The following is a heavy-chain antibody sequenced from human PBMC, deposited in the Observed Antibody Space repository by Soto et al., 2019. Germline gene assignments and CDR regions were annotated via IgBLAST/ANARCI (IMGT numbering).Heavy chain of an antibody. CDR3: AKAPGGSYYGSLPYDY. CDR1: GFTFSSYW. Sequence: PGGSLRLSCAASGFTFSSYWMNWARQAPGKGLEWVANIKQDGSEKYYVDSVKGRFTISRDNAKNSLYLQMNSLRVEDTAVYYCAKAPGGSYYGSLPYDYWGQGILVTVSS. J-gene: IGHJ4*02. V-gene: IGHV3-7*01. D-gene: IGHD1-26*01. CDR2: IKQDGSEK.